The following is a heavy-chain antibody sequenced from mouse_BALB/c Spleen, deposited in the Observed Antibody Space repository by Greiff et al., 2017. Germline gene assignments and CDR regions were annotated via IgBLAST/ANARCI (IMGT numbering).Heavy chain of an antibody. CDR3: AREGGNDSYAMDY. D-gene: IGHD2-2*01. Sequence: VKLVESGPELVRPGVSVKISCKGSSYTFTDYAMHWVKQSHAKSLEWIGVISTYYGNTNYNQKFKGKATMTVDKSSSTAYMELARLTSEDSAVYYCAREGGNDSYAMDYGGQGTSVTVSS. CDR1: SYTFTDYA. J-gene: IGHJ4*01. CDR2: ISTYYGNT. V-gene: IGHV1-67*01.